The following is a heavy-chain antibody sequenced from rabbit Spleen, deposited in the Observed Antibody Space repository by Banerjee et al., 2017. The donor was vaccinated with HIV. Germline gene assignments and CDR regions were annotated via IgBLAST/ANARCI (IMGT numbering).Heavy chain of an antibody. D-gene: IGHD4-1*01. J-gene: IGHJ4*01. CDR1: GFSFSSTYY. V-gene: IGHV1S45*01. CDR2: IGTISGNT. CDR3: ARDSGHDGGGVEYLDL. Sequence: QEQLVESGGGLVQPEGSLTLTCTTSGFSFSSTYYMCWVRKAPGKGLEWIGCIGTISGNTGYASWAKGRFTISKTSSTTVTLQMTSLTAADTATYFCARDSGHDGGGVEYLDLWGPGTLVTVS.